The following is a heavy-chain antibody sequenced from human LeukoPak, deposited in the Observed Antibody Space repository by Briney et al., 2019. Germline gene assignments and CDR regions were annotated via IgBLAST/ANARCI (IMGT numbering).Heavy chain of an antibody. CDR3: ARTTEGYCRGGSCYYFYYYMDV. D-gene: IGHD2-15*01. V-gene: IGHV4-34*01. Sequence: SETLSLTCAVYGGSFSGYYWSWIRQPPGKGLECIGEINHSGSTNYNPSLKSRVTISVKTSKNQFSLKLSSVTAADTAVYYCARTTEGYCRGGSCYYFYYYMDVWGKGTTVTVSS. J-gene: IGHJ6*03. CDR1: GGSFSGYY. CDR2: INHSGST.